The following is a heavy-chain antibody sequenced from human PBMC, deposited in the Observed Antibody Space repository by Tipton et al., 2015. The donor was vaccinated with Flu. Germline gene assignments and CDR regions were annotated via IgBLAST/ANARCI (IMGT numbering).Heavy chain of an antibody. CDR3: ARSNRDGYNFGAFDI. V-gene: IGHV3-33*01. CDR1: GFNFNTYG. D-gene: IGHD5-24*01. J-gene: IGHJ3*02. Sequence: SLRLSCAASGFNFNTYGMHWVRQAPGKGLEWVAVIWHDGSNKYYADSVKGRFTTSRDNSKNTLYLQMNSLRAEDTAVYYCARSNRDGYNFGAFDIWGQGTMVTVSS. CDR2: IWHDGSNK.